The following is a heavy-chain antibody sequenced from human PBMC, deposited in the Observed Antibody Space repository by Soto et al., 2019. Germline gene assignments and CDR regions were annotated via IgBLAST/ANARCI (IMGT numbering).Heavy chain of an antibody. D-gene: IGHD2-2*01. CDR3: ARDPWDCSSTSCYAGNWFDP. CDR2: ISYDGSNK. J-gene: IGHJ5*02. CDR1: GFTFSIYA. Sequence: GGSLRLSCAASGFTFSIYAMHWVRHAPGKGLEWVAVISYDGSNKYYADSVKGRFTISRDNSKNTLYLQMNSLRAEDTAVYYCARDPWDCSSTSCYAGNWFDPWGQGTLVTVSS. V-gene: IGHV3-30-3*01.